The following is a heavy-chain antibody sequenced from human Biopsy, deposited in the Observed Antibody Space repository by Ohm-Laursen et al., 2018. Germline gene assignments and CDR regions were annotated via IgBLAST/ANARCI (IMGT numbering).Heavy chain of an antibody. CDR1: GYTFTTYY. D-gene: IGHD1-26*01. J-gene: IGHJ4*02. Sequence: ASVKVSCKASGYTFTTYYIHWVRQAPGQGLEWMGWINPNSGGTNYAQKFQGRVTMTRDTSISTAYMELSRLRSDDTAVYYCATITRGATRFPFDYWGQGTLVTVSS. V-gene: IGHV1-2*02. CDR3: ATITRGATRFPFDY. CDR2: INPNSGGT.